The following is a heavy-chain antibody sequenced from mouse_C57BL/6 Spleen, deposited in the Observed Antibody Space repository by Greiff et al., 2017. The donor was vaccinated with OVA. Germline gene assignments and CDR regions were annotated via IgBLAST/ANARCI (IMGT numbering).Heavy chain of an antibody. CDR1: GFSLTSYG. CDR3: ARHGYGSSYHWYFDV. Sequence: VKLMESGPGLVAPSQSLSITCTVSGFSLTSYGVHWVRQPPGKGLEWLVVIWSDGSTTYNSALKSRLSISKDNSKSQVFLKMNSLQTDDTAMYYCARHGYGSSYHWYFDVWGTGTTVTVSS. D-gene: IGHD1-1*01. J-gene: IGHJ1*03. CDR2: IWSDGST. V-gene: IGHV2-6-1*01.